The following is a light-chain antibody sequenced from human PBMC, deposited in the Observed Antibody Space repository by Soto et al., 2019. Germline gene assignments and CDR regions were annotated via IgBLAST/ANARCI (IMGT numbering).Light chain of an antibody. Sequence: QSAVTQPASVSGSPGQSITISCTGTSSDVGGYNYVSWYQQHPGKAPKLMIYEVSNRPSGVSNRFSGSKSGNTASLTISGLQAEVESDYYCSSYTSSRTLVFGTGTKLTVL. V-gene: IGLV2-14*01. J-gene: IGLJ1*01. CDR3: SSYTSSRTLV. CDR2: EVS. CDR1: SSDVGGYNY.